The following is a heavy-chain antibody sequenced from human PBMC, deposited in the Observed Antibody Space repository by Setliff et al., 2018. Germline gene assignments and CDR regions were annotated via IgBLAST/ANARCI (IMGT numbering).Heavy chain of an antibody. J-gene: IGHJ4*02. V-gene: IGHV3-30*02. D-gene: IGHD1-7*01. Sequence: GGSLRLSCAASGFTFSAHYMDWLRQAPGKGLEWVAFIRLDGSNRDYADSVKGRFTISRDNSKNTLSLQMNNLRAEDTAVYYCANSNFVCGQGTLVTVSS. CDR2: IRLDGSNR. CDR1: GFTFSAHY. CDR3: ANSNFV.